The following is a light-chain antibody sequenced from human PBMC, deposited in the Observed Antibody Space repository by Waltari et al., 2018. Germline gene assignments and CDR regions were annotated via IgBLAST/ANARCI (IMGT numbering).Light chain of an antibody. CDR1: TSNIGAGHD. Sequence: QSVLTQPPSVSGTPGQRVTISCSGSTSNIGAGHDVHWYQHLPGTAPKLLIYGNTNRPSGVPHRFSGSKSGPSASLAITGLQADDEADYFCQSFDNMLSGGVVFGGGTKLAVL. V-gene: IGLV1-40*01. CDR3: QSFDNMLSGGVV. CDR2: GNT. J-gene: IGLJ2*01.